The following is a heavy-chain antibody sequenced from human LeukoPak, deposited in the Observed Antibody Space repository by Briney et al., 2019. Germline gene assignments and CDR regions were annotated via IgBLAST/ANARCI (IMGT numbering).Heavy chain of an antibody. J-gene: IGHJ4*02. D-gene: IGHD2-15*01. Sequence: PSETLSLTCTVSGASITGYYWTWIRQPPGKGLECVGYIYYTGDTNYNPSLKSRVTMSLDTSKSQFYLKLTSVTAADTAIYYCARYTRIPDYWGRGTLVAVTS. V-gene: IGHV4-59*01. CDR3: ARYTRIPDY. CDR2: IYYTGDT. CDR1: GASITGYY.